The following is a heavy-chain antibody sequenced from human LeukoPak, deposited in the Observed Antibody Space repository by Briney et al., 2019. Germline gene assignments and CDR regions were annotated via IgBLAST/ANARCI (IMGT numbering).Heavy chain of an antibody. J-gene: IGHJ4*02. CDR2: INTEGSST. D-gene: IGHD1-26*01. V-gene: IGHV3-74*01. CDR3: ARVVGASPPTYFDY. CDR1: GFTSSSYW. Sequence: AGGSLRLSCAASGFTSSSYWMYWVRQAPGKGLVWVSRINTEGSSTTYADSVKGRFTISRDNAKNTLYLQMNSLRAEDTAVCYCARVVGASPPTYFDYWGQGTLVTVSS.